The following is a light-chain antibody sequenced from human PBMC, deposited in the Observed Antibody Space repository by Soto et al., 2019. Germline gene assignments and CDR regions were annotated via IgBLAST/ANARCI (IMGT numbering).Light chain of an antibody. CDR3: MQALQTRT. CDR2: LGS. J-gene: IGKJ1*01. V-gene: IGKV2-28*01. CDR1: QSLLHSNGYNY. Sequence: DIVMTQSPLSLPVTPGEPASISCRSSQSLLHSNGYNYLDWYLQKPGQSPQLLIYLGSNRASGVPDRFSGSGSGTDFTLKNSRGEAEDVWVYYFMQALQTRTFGQGTKVEIK.